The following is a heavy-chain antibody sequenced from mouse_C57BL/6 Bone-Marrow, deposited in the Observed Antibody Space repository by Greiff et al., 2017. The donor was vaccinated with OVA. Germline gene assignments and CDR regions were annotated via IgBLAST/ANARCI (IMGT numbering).Heavy chain of an antibody. CDR3: AMGGDYLGH. CDR1: GYTFTSYW. J-gene: IGHJ2*01. V-gene: IGHV1-69*01. CDR2: IDPSDSYT. Sequence: QVQLQQPGAELVMPGASVKLSCKASGYTFTSYWMHWVKQRPGQGLEWIGEIDPSDSYTNYNQKFKGKSTLTVDKSSSTAYMQLSSLTSEDSAVYYCAMGGDYLGHWGQSTTLTVSS.